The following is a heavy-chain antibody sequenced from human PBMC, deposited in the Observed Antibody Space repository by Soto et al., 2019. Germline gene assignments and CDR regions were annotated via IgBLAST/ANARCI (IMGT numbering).Heavy chain of an antibody. CDR1: GGTFSSYA. J-gene: IGHJ5*02. D-gene: IGHD5-18*01. Sequence: QVQLVQSGAEVKKPGSSVKVSCKASGGTFSSYAISWVRQAPGEGLEWMGGIIPIFGTANYPQKFQGRVTITADESTSTAYMGLSSLRSEDTAVYYCAGAQSHNAMVIGWFDPWGQGTLVTVSS. CDR3: AGAQSHNAMVIGWFDP. CDR2: IIPIFGTA. V-gene: IGHV1-69*01.